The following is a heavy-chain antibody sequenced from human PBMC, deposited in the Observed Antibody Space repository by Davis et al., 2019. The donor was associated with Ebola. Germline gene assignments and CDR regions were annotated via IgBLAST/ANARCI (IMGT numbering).Heavy chain of an antibody. J-gene: IGHJ4*02. D-gene: IGHD1-14*01. CDR3: AREAADHRGIDF. CDR1: GYIFINYY. CDR2: INPNTGGA. V-gene: IGHV1-2*04. Sequence: AASVKVSCKASGYIFINYYLNWVRQAPGRGLQWMGRINPNTGGADYAQDFQGWVTMTRDTSTSTAYMQWNRLRSDDSAMYCWAREAADHRGIDFWGQGTMVTVSS.